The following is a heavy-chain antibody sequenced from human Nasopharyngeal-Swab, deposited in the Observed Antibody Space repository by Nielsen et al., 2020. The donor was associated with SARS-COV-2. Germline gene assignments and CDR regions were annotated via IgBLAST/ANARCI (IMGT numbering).Heavy chain of an antibody. D-gene: IGHD2-15*01. CDR3: ARAIGALAAY. CDR2: IRQDGGEI. Sequence: VRQAPGKGLEWVANIRQDGGEIYYVDSVKGRFTISRDNAKNSLYLQMNSLRAGDTAVYYCARAIGALAAYWGQGTLVTVSS. J-gene: IGHJ4*02. V-gene: IGHV3-7*04.